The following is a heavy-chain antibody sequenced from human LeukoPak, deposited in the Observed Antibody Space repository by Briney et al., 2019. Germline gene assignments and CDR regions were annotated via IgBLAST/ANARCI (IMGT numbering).Heavy chain of an antibody. CDR3: ARIVSGSYFYFDY. CDR2: IFYSGST. Sequence: PSEPLSLTCTVSGGSISSYYWSWVRQPPGKGLEWIGYIFYSGSTNYNPSLKSRVTISVDTSNSQFSLNLSSVTAADTAVYYCARIVSGSYFYFDYWGQGTLVTVSS. V-gene: IGHV4-59*01. D-gene: IGHD1-26*01. J-gene: IGHJ4*02. CDR1: GGSISSYY.